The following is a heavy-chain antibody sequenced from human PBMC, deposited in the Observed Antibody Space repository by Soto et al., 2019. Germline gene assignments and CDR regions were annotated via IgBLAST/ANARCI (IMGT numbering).Heavy chain of an antibody. CDR3: AAATTWNFHFPY. D-gene: IGHD1-7*01. V-gene: IGHV3-33*03. CDR1: GFTISTHG. CDR2: IWYDGSHN. J-gene: IGHJ4*02. Sequence: QAQLVESGGGVVQPGTSLRLSCAASGFTISTHGMHWVCQAPGKGLEWLANIWYDGSHNFYAESVKGRFSIYKDDSKNSLYLQMSSLGAEDTAVYYCAAATTWNFHFPYWGQGTQVTVSS.